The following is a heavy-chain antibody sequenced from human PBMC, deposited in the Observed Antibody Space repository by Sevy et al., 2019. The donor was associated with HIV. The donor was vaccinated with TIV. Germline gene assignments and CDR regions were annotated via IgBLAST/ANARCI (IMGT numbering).Heavy chain of an antibody. Sequence: GGSLRLSCAASGFTFSSYGMHWVRLAPGKGLEWVAFIRYDGNNKYYADSVKGRFTISRDNSKDTLYLQMNSLRPEDTAVYYCAKEYSYGYYFDYWGQGTLVTVSS. D-gene: IGHD5-18*01. CDR2: IRYDGNNK. CDR3: AKEYSYGYYFDY. V-gene: IGHV3-30*02. CDR1: GFTFSSYG. J-gene: IGHJ4*02.